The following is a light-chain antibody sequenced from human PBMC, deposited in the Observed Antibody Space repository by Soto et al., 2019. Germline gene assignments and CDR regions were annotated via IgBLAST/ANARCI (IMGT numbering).Light chain of an antibody. CDR3: QQSYRTPRT. CDR2: AAS. CDR1: QCISSY. J-gene: IGKJ2*01. V-gene: IGKV1-39*01. Sequence: DISMPQSPSSLSASVGVRVTITCRASQCISSYLNWYQQKSGKVPKLLIYAASSLQSGVTSRFSGNGSGTDFTLTISSLQPEDFATYYCQQSYRTPRTFGQGTKLEIK.